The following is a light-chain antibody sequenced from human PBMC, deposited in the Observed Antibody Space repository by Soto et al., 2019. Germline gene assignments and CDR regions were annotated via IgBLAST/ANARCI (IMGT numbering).Light chain of an antibody. CDR3: QQSYSTLQYT. J-gene: IGKJ2*01. Sequence: DIQMTQSPSSLSASVGDRVTITCRASQSISSYLNWYQQKPGKAPKLLIYAASSLQSGVQSRFSSSGSGTDFPLTISSRQPEDFATYYCQQSYSTLQYTFGQGTKLEIK. CDR2: AAS. V-gene: IGKV1-39*01. CDR1: QSISSY.